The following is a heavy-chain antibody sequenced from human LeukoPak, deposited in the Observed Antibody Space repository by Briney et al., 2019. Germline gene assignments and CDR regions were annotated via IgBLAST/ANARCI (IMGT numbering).Heavy chain of an antibody. CDR3: APRGITMVRGVIRNNWFDP. V-gene: IGHV4-34*01. J-gene: IGHJ5*02. CDR1: GGSFSGYY. Sequence: SETLSLTCAVYGGSFSGYYWSWIRQPPGKGLEWIGEINHSGSTNYNPSLKSRVTISVDTSKNQFSLKLSSVTAADTAVYYCAPRGITMVRGVIRNNWFDPWGQGTLVTVSS. CDR2: INHSGST. D-gene: IGHD3-10*01.